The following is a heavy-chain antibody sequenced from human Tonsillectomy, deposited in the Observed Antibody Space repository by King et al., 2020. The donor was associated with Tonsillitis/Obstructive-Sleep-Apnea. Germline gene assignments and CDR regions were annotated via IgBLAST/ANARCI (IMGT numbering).Heavy chain of an antibody. J-gene: IGHJ4*02. D-gene: IGHD3-22*01. CDR2: ISAYNGNT. V-gene: IGHV1-18*01. CDR3: ARVNYDSSGYYDGFDY. CDR1: GYTFTSYG. Sequence: QLVQSGAEVKKPGDSVKVSCKSSGYTFTSYGISWVRQAPGQGLEWMGWISAYNGNTNYAQKFQGRVTMTTDISTSTAYMELRSLRSDDTAVYYCARVNYDSSGYYDGFDYWGQGTLVTVSS.